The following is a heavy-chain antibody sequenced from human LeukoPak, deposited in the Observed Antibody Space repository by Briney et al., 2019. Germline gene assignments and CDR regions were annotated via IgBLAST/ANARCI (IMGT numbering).Heavy chain of an antibody. J-gene: IGHJ5*02. V-gene: IGHV4-59*01. Sequence: PSETLSLTCTVTGGSISSYYWSWIRQPPGRGLAWIGYIYYSGSTNYNPSLKSRVTISVDTSKNQFSLKLSSVTAADTAVYYCARDLSDCDILESLGWFDPWGQGTLVTVSS. CDR2: IYYSGST. CDR3: ARDLSDCDILESLGWFDP. D-gene: IGHD3-9*01. CDR1: GGSISSYY.